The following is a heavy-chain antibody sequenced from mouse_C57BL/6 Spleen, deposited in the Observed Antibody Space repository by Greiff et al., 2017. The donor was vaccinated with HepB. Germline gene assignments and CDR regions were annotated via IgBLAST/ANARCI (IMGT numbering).Heavy chain of an antibody. CDR3: ARTRSNYVPSFDY. V-gene: IGHV5-17*01. J-gene: IGHJ2*01. CDR1: GFTFSDYG. CDR2: ISSGSSTI. Sequence: EVQLVESGGGLVKPGGSLKLSCAASGFTFSDYGMHWVRQAPEKGLEWVAYISSGSSTIYYADTVKGRFTISRDNAKNTLFLQITSLRSEDTAMYYCARTRSNYVPSFDYWGQGTTLTVSS. D-gene: IGHD2-5*01.